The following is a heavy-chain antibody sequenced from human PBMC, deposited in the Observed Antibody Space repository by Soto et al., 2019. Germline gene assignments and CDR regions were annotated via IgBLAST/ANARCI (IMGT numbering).Heavy chain of an antibody. Sequence: SETLSLTCPVSGCSISSGGYYWSWIRQHPGKGLEWIGYIYYSGSTYYNPSLKSRVTISVDTSKNQFSLKLSSVTAADTAVYYCARDSGYYWRFFDYWGQGTLVTVSS. CDR1: GCSISSGGYY. CDR2: IYYSGST. D-gene: IGHD3-22*01. J-gene: IGHJ4*02. CDR3: ARDSGYYWRFFDY. V-gene: IGHV4-31*03.